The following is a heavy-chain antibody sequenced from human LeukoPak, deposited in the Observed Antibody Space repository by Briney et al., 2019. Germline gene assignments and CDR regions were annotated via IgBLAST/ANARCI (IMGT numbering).Heavy chain of an antibody. CDR1: GYTFTSYD. Sequence: ASVKVSCKASGYTFTSYDINWVRQATGQGLEWMGWMNPNSCNTGYVQKFQDRVTMTRNTSISTAYMELSSLRSEDTAVYYCARGPHYAVDYWGQGTLVTVSS. CDR3: ARGPHYAVDY. D-gene: IGHD4-17*01. CDR2: MNPNSCNT. J-gene: IGHJ4*02. V-gene: IGHV1-8*01.